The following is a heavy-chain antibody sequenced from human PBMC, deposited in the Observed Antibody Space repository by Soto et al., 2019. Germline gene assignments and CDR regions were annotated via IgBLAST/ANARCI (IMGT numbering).Heavy chain of an antibody. D-gene: IGHD6-19*01. CDR3: ASEQSWPNRHFDH. Sequence: EVQLMESGGGLVQPGGSLRLSCAASGFMFSNFWMTWVRQAPGKGLEWVASINRDGSEKQYVDSVKGRFSISRDDAKQSLYLQMNSLRTEDTAVYYCASEQSWPNRHFDHWGQGTLVTVSS. J-gene: IGHJ4*02. CDR1: GFMFSNFW. V-gene: IGHV3-7*01. CDR2: INRDGSEK.